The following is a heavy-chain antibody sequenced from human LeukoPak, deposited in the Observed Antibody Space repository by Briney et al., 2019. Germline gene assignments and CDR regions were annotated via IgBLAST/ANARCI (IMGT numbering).Heavy chain of an antibody. CDR1: GGSFSGYY. CDR3: ARASYYYYMDV. D-gene: IGHD5-12*01. CDR2: INHSGST. Sequence: SETLSLTCAVYGGSFSGYYWSWIRQPPGKGLEWIGEINHSGSTNYNPSLKSRVTISVDTSENQFSLKLSSVTAADTAVYYCARASYYYYMDVWGKGTTVTVSS. J-gene: IGHJ6*03. V-gene: IGHV4-34*01.